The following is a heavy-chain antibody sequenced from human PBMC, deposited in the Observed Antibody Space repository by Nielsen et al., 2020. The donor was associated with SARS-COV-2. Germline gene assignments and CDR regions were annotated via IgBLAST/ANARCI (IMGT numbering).Heavy chain of an antibody. CDR2: INAANGNT. D-gene: IGHD3-16*02. CDR3: ARDYVWGSYRNPSLMFDYGMDV. CDR1: GYTFTTYS. J-gene: IGHJ6*02. Sequence: ASVKVSCKASGYTFTTYSIHWVRQAPGQRLEWMGWINAANGNTRSSQNFQGRVTITRDTSASTAYMELSSLRSEDTAVYYCARDYVWGSYRNPSLMFDYGMDVWGQGTTVTVSS. V-gene: IGHV1-3*01.